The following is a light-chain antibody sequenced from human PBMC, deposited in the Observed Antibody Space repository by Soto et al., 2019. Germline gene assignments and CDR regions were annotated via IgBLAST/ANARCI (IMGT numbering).Light chain of an antibody. CDR3: QQRANWPYT. CDR2: DAS. V-gene: IGKV3-11*01. J-gene: IGKJ2*01. Sequence: DIVLTQSPATLSSSPGDRATLSCRASQSINNFLAWYQHKPGQAPRLLIYDASNRATGIPARFSGSGSGTYLPLTSSLLEPEDFAFYYCQQRANWPYTFGQGTKLEIK. CDR1: QSINNF.